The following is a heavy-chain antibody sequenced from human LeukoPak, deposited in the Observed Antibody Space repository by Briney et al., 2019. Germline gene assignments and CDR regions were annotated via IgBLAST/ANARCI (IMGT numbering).Heavy chain of an antibody. D-gene: IGHD6-13*01. Sequence: ASVKVSCKASGYTFTGDYMHWVRQAPGQGREWMGRINPNSGGTNYAQKFQGRVTMTRETSISTAYMELSRLRSDDTAVYYCARSGDGYSSSWGQGTLVTVSS. CDR1: GYTFTGDY. CDR3: ARSGDGYSSS. V-gene: IGHV1-2*06. J-gene: IGHJ4*02. CDR2: INPNSGGT.